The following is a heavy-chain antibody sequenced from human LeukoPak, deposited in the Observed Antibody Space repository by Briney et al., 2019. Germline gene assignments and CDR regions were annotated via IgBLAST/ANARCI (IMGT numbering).Heavy chain of an antibody. CDR1: GYTFTGYY. J-gene: IGHJ4*02. CDR3: ARDRGYSGSYHRLDY. V-gene: IGHV1-2*02. CDR2: INPNSGGT. D-gene: IGHD1-26*01. Sequence: ASVKVSCKASGYTFTGYYMHWVRQAPGQGLEWMGWINPNSGGTNYAQKFQGRVTTTRDTSISTAYMELSRLRSDDTAVYYCARDRGYSGSYHRLDYWGQGTLVTVSS.